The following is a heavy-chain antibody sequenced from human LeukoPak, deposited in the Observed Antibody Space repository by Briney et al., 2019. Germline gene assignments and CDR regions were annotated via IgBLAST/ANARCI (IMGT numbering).Heavy chain of an antibody. CDR1: GFTFSSYE. V-gene: IGHV3-48*03. D-gene: IGHD5-24*01. CDR3: ATSEGWHS. J-gene: IGHJ5*02. CDR2: ISSSGGTI. Sequence: GGSLRLSCAASGFTFSSYEMNWVRQAPGKGLEWVSYISSSGGTIYYADSVKGRFTISRDNAKNSLYLQMNSLRAEDTAVYYCATSEGWHSWGQGTLVTVSS.